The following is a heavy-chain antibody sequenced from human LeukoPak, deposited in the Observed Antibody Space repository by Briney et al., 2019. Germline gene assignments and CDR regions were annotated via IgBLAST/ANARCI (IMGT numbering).Heavy chain of an antibody. CDR3: ARINYDSSGYYYYFDY. CDR1: GDSMNSYY. Sequence: SETLSLTCTVSGDSMNSYYWSWIRQPAGKGLEWVGRMYTRGETNYNPSLKSRATISVDTSKNQFSLKLSSVTAADTAVYYCARINYDSSGYYYYFDYWGQGTLVTVSS. CDR2: MYTRGET. V-gene: IGHV4-4*07. D-gene: IGHD3-22*01. J-gene: IGHJ4*02.